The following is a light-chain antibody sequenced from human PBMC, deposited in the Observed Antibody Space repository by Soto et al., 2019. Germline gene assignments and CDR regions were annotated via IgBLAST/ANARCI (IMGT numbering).Light chain of an antibody. V-gene: IGLV7-46*01. CDR2: DTS. CDR3: MLSYTGARPVV. J-gene: IGLJ2*01. Sequence: QAVVTQEPSLTVSPVGTVTLTGGSSTGDVTSGHWPYWFQQKPGQAPRTLILDTSNKHSRTPARVSGSLLGGKGALTLWGGQPEDGGDCYWMLSYTGARPVVFGGGTKLTVL. CDR1: TGDVTSGHW.